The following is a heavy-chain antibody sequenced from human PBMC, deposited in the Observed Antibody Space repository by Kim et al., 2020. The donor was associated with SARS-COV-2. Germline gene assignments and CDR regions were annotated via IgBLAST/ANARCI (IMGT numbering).Heavy chain of an antibody. D-gene: IGHD3-16*01. CDR1: GFAFSNAW. CDR3: TTGLIWD. CDR2: IKRITDGGTT. Sequence: GGSLRLSCAASGFAFSNAWMSWVRQAPGKGLEWVGRIKRITDGGTTDYATPVKGRFTISRDDSQNTLYLQMNSLKTEDTAVYYCTTGLIWDWGQGTLVTVSS. V-gene: IGHV3-15*01. J-gene: IGHJ4*02.